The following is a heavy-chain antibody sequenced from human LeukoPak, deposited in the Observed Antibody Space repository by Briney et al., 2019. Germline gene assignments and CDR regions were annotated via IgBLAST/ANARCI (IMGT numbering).Heavy chain of an antibody. CDR3: AGAFIAARHIYYMDV. CDR1: GLTFSSYS. J-gene: IGHJ6*03. V-gene: IGHV3-48*01. Sequence: EPGGSLRLSCAASGLTFSSYSMNWVRQAPGKGLEWVSYISSSSSTIYYADSVKGRFTISRDNAKNSLYLQMNSLRAEDTAVYYCAGAFIAARHIYYMDVWGKGTTVTVSS. CDR2: ISSSSSTI. D-gene: IGHD6-6*01.